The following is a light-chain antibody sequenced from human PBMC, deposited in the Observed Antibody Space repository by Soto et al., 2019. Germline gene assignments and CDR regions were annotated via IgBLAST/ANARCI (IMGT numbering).Light chain of an antibody. Sequence: QSVLTQPASVSGSPGQSITISCTGTGSDVGGFNFVSWYQQHPGKAPKLIIYDVSDRPSGVSNRFSGSKSGNTASLTISGLQTEDEAAYYCSSYTGTTTPGYIFGTGTKLTVL. V-gene: IGLV2-14*03. CDR3: SSYTGTTTPGYI. CDR1: GSDVGGFNF. CDR2: DVS. J-gene: IGLJ1*01.